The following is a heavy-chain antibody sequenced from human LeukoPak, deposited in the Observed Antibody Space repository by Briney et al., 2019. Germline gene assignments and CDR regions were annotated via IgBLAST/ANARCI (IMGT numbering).Heavy chain of an antibody. Sequence: SSETLSLTCTVSGGSISGGGYYWSWFRQPPGKGLEWIGYIYYSGGTNYNPSLKSRVTISVDTSKNQFSLKLSSVTAADTAVYYCARHGHYDFWRELYYYYYYMDVWGKGTTVTVSS. V-gene: IGHV4-61*08. J-gene: IGHJ6*03. CDR2: IYYSGGT. D-gene: IGHD3-3*01. CDR3: ARHGHYDFWRELYYYYYYMDV. CDR1: GGSISGGGYY.